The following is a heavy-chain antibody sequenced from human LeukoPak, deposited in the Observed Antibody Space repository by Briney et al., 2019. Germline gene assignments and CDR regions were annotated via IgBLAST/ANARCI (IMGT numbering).Heavy chain of an antibody. D-gene: IGHD3-3*01. CDR2: SIDGSTT. V-gene: IGHV3-74*01. CDR3: AKYPFSTIFGVDIIDY. CDR1: GFTFSSYW. Sequence: PGGSLRLSCVGSGFTFSSYWMHWVRQGPGKGLEWVSRSIDGSTTTYADSVKGRFTISRDNAKNTAYLQMNSLRAEDTAVYYCAKYPFSTIFGVDIIDYWGQGTLVTVSS. J-gene: IGHJ4*02.